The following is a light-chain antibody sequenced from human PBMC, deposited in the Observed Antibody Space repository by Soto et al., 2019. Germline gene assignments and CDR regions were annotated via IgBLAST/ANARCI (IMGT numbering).Light chain of an antibody. CDR2: EVS. CDR1: SSDVGGYNY. J-gene: IGLJ1*01. Sequence: ALTQPPSASGSPGQSVTISCTGTSSDVGGYNYVSWYQQHPGKAPKLMIYEVSKRPSGVPDRFSGSKSGNTASLTVSGLQAEDEADYYCSSYAGSNNFCVFGTGTKVTVL. V-gene: IGLV2-8*01. CDR3: SSYAGSNNFCV.